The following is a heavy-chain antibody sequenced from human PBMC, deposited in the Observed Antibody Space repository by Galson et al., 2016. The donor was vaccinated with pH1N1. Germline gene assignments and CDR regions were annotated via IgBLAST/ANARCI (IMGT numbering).Heavy chain of an antibody. CDR1: GFSLSTSGVG. D-gene: IGHD4-17*01. CDR3: ARNGYGDYVGYFDY. CDR2: IYWDDDK. V-gene: IGHV2-5*02. Sequence: PALVKPTQTLTLTCTFSGFSLSTSGVGVGWIRQPPGKALEWLALIYWDDDKRYSPSLKSRLTITKDTSKNQVVLTMTNMDPVDTATYDCARNGYGDYVGYFDYGGQGTLVTVSS. J-gene: IGHJ4*02.